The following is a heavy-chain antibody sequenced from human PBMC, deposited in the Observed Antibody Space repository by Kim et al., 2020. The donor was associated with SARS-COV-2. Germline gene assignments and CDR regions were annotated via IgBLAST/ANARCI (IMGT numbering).Heavy chain of an antibody. J-gene: IGHJ4*02. V-gene: IGHV1-3*01. Sequence: NNKTKFSQTFQGRVTITRDTSASTAYMELSSLRSEDTAVYFCARGGFDYWGQGYLVTVSS. CDR3: ARGGFDY. CDR2: NNKT.